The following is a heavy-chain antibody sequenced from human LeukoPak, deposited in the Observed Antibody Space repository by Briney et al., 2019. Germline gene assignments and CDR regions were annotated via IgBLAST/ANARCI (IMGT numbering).Heavy chain of an antibody. CDR2: IKQDGSEK. D-gene: IGHD1-26*01. CDR3: GAAYSGSSPFDY. Sequence: PGGSLRLSCAASGFTFSSYWMSWVRQAPGKGLEWVANIKQDGSEKYYVDSVKGRFTISRDNAKNSLYLQMNSLRAEDTAVYYCGAAYSGSSPFDYWGQGTLVTVSS. V-gene: IGHV3-7*02. J-gene: IGHJ4*02. CDR1: GFTFSSYW.